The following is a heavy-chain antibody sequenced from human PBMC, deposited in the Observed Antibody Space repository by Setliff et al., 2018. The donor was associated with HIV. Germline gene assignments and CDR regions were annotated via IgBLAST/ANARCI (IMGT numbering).Heavy chain of an antibody. CDR1: GVSISSSSDY. J-gene: IGHJ4*02. V-gene: IGHV4-39*01. CDR2: IYYDGTT. D-gene: IGHD3-3*01. CDR3: ARVEFRSSWKEGPFDY. Sequence: PSETLSLTCTVSGVSISSSSDYLWGWIRQAPGKGLEWIGSIYYDGTTYYNPSLKSRLTMSVDTSKNQFSLKVTSLTAADTAMYHCARVEFRSSWKEGPFDYWGQGTLVTVSS.